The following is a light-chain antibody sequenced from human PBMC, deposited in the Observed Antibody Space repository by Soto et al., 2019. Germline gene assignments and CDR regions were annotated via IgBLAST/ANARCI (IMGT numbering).Light chain of an antibody. J-gene: IGKJ1*01. CDR2: AAS. CDR1: QSISNS. V-gene: IGKV1-27*01. CDR3: QKYNSAPRT. Sequence: DIQMTQSPSSLSASVGDRVTITCRASQSISNSLAWYQQKPGKVPKLLIYAASTLQSGVPSRFSGSGSGTDFTLTISSLQPEDFATYYCQKYNSAPRTFGPGTNVEIK.